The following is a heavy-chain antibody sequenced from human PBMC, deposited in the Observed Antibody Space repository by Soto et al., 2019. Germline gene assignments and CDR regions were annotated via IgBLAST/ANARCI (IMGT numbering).Heavy chain of an antibody. J-gene: IGHJ4*02. V-gene: IGHV3-33*01. CDR3: GRDVHYMGGTIDY. D-gene: IGHD3-10*01. CDR1: GFPFSTHG. CDR2: IWYDGSNK. Sequence: PVGSLRLSCAGSGFPFSTHGMHWARQAPGKGLEWVAVIWYDGSNKFYSDSVKGRFTISRDNSKNSLYLQMNTLGAEDTAIYYCGRDVHYMGGTIDYWGQGTLVTVSS.